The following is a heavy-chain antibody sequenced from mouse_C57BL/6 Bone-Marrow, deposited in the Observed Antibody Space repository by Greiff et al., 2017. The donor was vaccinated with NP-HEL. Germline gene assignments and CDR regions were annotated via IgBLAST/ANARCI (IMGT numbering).Heavy chain of an antibody. CDR3: TTGGSSPYAMDY. CDR2: IDPENGAT. J-gene: IGHJ4*01. Sequence: VQLQQSGAELVRPGASVKLSCTVSGFNIKDDYMHWVKQRPEQGLEWIGWIDPENGATAYASQFPGKATITADPSSNTAYLQLSSLTSEDTAVYYCTTGGSSPYAMDYWGQGTSVTVSS. D-gene: IGHD1-1*01. V-gene: IGHV14-4*01. CDR1: GFNIKDDY.